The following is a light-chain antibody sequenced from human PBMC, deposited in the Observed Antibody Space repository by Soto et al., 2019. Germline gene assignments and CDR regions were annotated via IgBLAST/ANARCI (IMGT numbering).Light chain of an antibody. CDR2: EVS. V-gene: IGLV2-14*01. CDR1: SSDVGGYNY. Sequence: QSVLTQPASVSGSPGQSITISCTGTSSDVGGYNYVSWYQQHPGKAPKLMIYEVSNRPSGVSNRFSGSKSGNTASLAISGLRAEDEGHYYCASWDVSLSGWVFGGGTKLTVL. CDR3: ASWDVSLSGWV. J-gene: IGLJ3*02.